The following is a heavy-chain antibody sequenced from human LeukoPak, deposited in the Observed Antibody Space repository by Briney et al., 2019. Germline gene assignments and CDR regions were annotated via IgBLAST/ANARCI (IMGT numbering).Heavy chain of an antibody. CDR2: INPSGGST. CDR3: ARGRPVPAAMGWYFDL. J-gene: IGHJ2*01. D-gene: IGHD2-2*01. V-gene: IGHV1-46*01. CDR1: GYTFTSDY. Sequence: GSVKVSCKASGYTFTSDYIHWGRQTPGQGLEWMGIINPSGGSTSYAQKFQGRVTMTRDMSTSTVYMELSSLRSEDTAVYYCARGRPVPAAMGWYFDLWGRGTLVTVSS.